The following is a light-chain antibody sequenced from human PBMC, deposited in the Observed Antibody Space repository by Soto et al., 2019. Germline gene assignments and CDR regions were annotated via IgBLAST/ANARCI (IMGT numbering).Light chain of an antibody. CDR2: GAS. Sequence: EIVLTQSPGTLSLSPRERATLSCRASQSVSNAYLAWYQHKVGQSPRLLIYGASNRAPGIPDRFSGSGSGTDFTLTISRLEIEDFGVDYWPEYAASPRTFGQGTQVEVK. J-gene: IGKJ1*01. V-gene: IGKV3-20*01. CDR1: QSVSNAY. CDR3: PEYAASPRT.